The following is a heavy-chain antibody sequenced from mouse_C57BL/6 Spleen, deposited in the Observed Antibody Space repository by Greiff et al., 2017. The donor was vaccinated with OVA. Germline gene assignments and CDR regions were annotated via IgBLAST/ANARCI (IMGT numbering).Heavy chain of an antibody. CDR1: GYTFTDYN. CDR2: INPNNGGT. CDR3: ARYGYEGFAY. J-gene: IGHJ3*01. V-gene: IGHV1-18*01. D-gene: IGHD2-2*01. Sequence: VHVKQSGPELVKPGASVKIPCKASGYTFTDYNMDWVKQSHGKSLEWIGDINPNNGGTIYNQKFKGKATLTVDKSSSTAYMELRSLTSEDTAVYYCARYGYEGFAYWGQGTLVTVSA.